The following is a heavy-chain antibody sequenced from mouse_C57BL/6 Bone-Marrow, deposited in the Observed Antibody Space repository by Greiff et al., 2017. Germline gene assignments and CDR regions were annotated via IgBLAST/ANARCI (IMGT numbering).Heavy chain of an antibody. V-gene: IGHV1-82*01. CDR1: GYAFSSSW. CDR2: IYPGAGDT. D-gene: IGHD1-1*01. CDR3: ARGLLLRPQYYFDD. Sequence: VQLQQSGPELVKPGASVKISCKASGYAFSSSWMNWVKQRPGKGLEWIGRIYPGAGDTNYNGKFKGKATLTADKSSSTAYMQLSSLTSEDSAVYFCARGLLLRPQYYFDDWGQGTTRTVSS. J-gene: IGHJ2*01.